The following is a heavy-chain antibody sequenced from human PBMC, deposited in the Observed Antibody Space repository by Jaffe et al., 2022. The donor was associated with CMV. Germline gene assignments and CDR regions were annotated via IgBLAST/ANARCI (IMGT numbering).Heavy chain of an antibody. Sequence: QVQLVESGGGLVKTGGSLRLSCAASGFTFSDFYMSWIRQAPGKGLEWVSYISSSGFTKAYADSVKGRFSVSRDNAQNSLYLQMNSLTAEDTAVYYCGRPYFGRGYSGYSSMSMMVKDNWGQGTLVTVSS. CDR2: ISSSGFTK. V-gene: IGHV3-11*01. CDR3: GRPYFGRGYSGYSSMSMMVKDN. D-gene: IGHD5-12*01. J-gene: IGHJ4*02. CDR1: GFTFSDFY.